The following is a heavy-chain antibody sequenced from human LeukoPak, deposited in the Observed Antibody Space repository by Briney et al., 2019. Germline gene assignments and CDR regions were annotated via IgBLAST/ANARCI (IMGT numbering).Heavy chain of an antibody. CDR2: IYHSGST. D-gene: IGHD3-16*02. CDR3: ARTRMITFGGVIAGIDY. V-gene: IGHV4-39*07. Sequence: SETLSLTCTVSGGSISSSSYYWGWIRQPPGKGLEWIGSIYHSGSTNYNPSLKSRVTISVDKSKNQFSLKLSSVTAADTAVYYCARTRMITFGGVIAGIDYWGQGTLVTVSS. J-gene: IGHJ4*02. CDR1: GGSISSSSYY.